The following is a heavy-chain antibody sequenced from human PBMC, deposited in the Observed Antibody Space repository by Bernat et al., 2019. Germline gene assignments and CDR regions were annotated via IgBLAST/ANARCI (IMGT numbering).Heavy chain of an antibody. D-gene: IGHD3-22*01. CDR1: GFTFSDFW. V-gene: IGHV3-21*01. J-gene: IGHJ2*01. CDR3: AREGTMIVVVTAHWYFDL. CDR2: ISSSSSYI. Sequence: QLVESGGGLVQWGESLRLSCAASGFTFSDFWMSWVRQAPGKGLEWVSSISSSSSYIYYADSVKGRFTISRDNAKNSLYLQMNSLRAEDTAVYYCAREGTMIVVVTAHWYFDLWGRGTLVTVSS.